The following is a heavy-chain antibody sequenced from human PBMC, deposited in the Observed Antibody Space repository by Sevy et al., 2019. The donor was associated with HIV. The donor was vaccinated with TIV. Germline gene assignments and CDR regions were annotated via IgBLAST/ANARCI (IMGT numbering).Heavy chain of an antibody. CDR1: GGSITSLY. D-gene: IGHD3-10*01. J-gene: IGHJ4*02. CDR3: AGENARGRGYS. CDR2: IYYNGHI. Sequence: SETLSLTCTVSGGSITSLYWNLIRQPPGKGLEWIANIYYNGHINYNPSLKSRVTLSLDTSKNQFSLRLSSVTAADTAMYYCAGENARGRGYSWGQGTLVTVSS. V-gene: IGHV4-59*08.